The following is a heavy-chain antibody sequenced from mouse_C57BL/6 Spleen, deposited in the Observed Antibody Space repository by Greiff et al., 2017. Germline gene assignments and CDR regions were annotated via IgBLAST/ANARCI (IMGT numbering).Heavy chain of an antibody. CDR3: ARSGIYYDYDWSYFDY. J-gene: IGHJ2*01. D-gene: IGHD2-4*01. Sequence: QVQLQQSGAELARPGASVKMSCKASGYTFTSYTMHWVKQRPGQGLEWIGYINPSSGYTKYNQKFKDKATLTADKSSSTAYMQLSSLTSEDSAVYYCARSGIYYDYDWSYFDYWGQGTTLTVAS. CDR1: GYTFTSYT. V-gene: IGHV1-4*01. CDR2: INPSSGYT.